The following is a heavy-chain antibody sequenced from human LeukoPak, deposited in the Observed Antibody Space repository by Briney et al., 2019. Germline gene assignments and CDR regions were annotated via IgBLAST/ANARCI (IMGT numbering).Heavy chain of an antibody. D-gene: IGHD5-24*01. CDR2: ISGSGGDT. J-gene: IGHJ4*02. V-gene: IGHV3-23*01. Sequence: PGGSLRLSCAASGFTFNNYALSCVRQAPGKGLEWASAISGSGGDTYYAGSVKGRFTISRDFSKNTLYLQMNSLRVEDTALYYCAKGPKLGDGFHCDSWGQGTLVTVSS. CDR1: GFTFNNYA. CDR3: AKGPKLGDGFHCDS.